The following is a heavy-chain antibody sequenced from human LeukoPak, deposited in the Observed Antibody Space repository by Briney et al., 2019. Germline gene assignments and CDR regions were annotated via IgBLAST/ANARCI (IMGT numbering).Heavy chain of an antibody. Sequence: ASVKVSCKASGYTFTSYGISWVRQAPGQGLEWMGWMSPKRGNTGYAQKFQGRVTMTRDTSINTAYMELSSLKSEDTAIYYCASRLDYGRNYWGQGTLVTVSA. CDR3: ASRLDYGRNY. J-gene: IGHJ4*02. D-gene: IGHD4/OR15-4a*01. CDR1: GYTFTSYG. CDR2: MSPKRGNT. V-gene: IGHV1-8*02.